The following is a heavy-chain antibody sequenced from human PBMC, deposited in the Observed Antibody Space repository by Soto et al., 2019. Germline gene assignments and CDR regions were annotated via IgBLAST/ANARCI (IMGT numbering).Heavy chain of an antibody. V-gene: IGHV3-33*01. CDR3: ARDRYTNSPPDAFDI. CDR2: VWYDGSNE. D-gene: IGHD4-4*01. Sequence: QVQLVASGGGVVQPGSSLRLSCVASGFTLGSNAMHWVRQAPGKGLEWVAFVWYDGSNELYAESVKGRFTISRDNSKNTVSLQMNSLRAEDTAVYYCARDRYTNSPPDAFDIWGQGTMVTVSS. CDR1: GFTLGSNA. J-gene: IGHJ3*02.